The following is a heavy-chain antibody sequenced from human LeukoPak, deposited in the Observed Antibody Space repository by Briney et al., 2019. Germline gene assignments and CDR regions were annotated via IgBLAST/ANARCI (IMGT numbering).Heavy chain of an antibody. CDR1: VFAFTTYY. CDR3: ARDRAHVGTMVDVFDF. D-gene: IGHD5-12*01. J-gene: IGHJ3*01. CDR2: INPNSGGT. Sequence: APLRVSFTPSVFAFTTYYIHWVRQAPGQGPEWMGWINPNSGGTKYAQRFRDRIIMTRDTSITTAYMEMRRLTSDDTAMYYCARDRAHVGTMVDVFDFWGRGTMVTVSS. V-gene: IGHV1-2*02.